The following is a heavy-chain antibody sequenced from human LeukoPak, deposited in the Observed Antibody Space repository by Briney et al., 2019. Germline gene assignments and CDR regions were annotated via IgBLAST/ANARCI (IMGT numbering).Heavy chain of an antibody. CDR1: GYTFTGYH. J-gene: IGHJ4*02. D-gene: IGHD2-2*01. V-gene: IGHV1-2*06. Sequence: GASVKVSGKASGYTFTGYHIHWVRQAPGQGLEWMGRINPNSGDTNYAQKFQGRVTMTRDTSISTAYMELSRLRSDDTAVYYCARDYCSSTSCLFDYWGQGTLVTVSS. CDR3: ARDYCSSTSCLFDY. CDR2: INPNSGDT.